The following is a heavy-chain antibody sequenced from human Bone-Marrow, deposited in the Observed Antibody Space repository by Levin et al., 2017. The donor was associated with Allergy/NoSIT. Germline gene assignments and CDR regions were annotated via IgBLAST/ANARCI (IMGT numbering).Heavy chain of an antibody. V-gene: IGHV6-1*01. CDR1: GDRVSSNSAV. Sequence: SQTLSLTCAISGDRVSSNSAVWHWIRQSPSRGLEWLARTYYRSMWSYDYAVSLKSRVTINPDTSKNQFYLQLTSVTPEDTAVYYCARSSNWYFDYWSQGSLVTVSS. CDR3: ARSSNWYFDY. CDR2: TYYRSMWSY. J-gene: IGHJ4*02. D-gene: IGHD2-8*01.